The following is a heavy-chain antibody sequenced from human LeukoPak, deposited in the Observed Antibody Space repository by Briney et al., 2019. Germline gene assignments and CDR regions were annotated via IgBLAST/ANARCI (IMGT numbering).Heavy chain of an antibody. CDR3: ARVWSSPTPYYLDY. D-gene: IGHD2-21*01. CDR1: GGSISSYY. J-gene: IGHJ4*02. CDR2: IYYSGST. Sequence: SETLSLTCTVSGGSISSYYWSWIRQPPGKGLEWIGYIYYSGSTNYNPSLKSRVTISVDTSKNQFSLKLSSVTAADTAVYYCARVWSSPTPYYLDYWGQGTLVTVSS. V-gene: IGHV4-59*01.